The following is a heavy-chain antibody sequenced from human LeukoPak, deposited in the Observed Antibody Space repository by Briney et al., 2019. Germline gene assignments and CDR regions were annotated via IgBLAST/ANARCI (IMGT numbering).Heavy chain of an antibody. D-gene: IGHD3-22*01. J-gene: IGHJ6*02. CDR2: ITWNRDNI. CDR3: AKDLSSAITSALVLDV. Sequence: GGSLRLSCAASGFTFSSYGMHWVRQAPGKGLEWVSGITWNRDNIGYGDSVKGRFTISRDNVKNVLYLQMTSLRPEDTALYYCAKDLSSAITSALVLDVWGQGTTVIVSS. V-gene: IGHV3-9*01. CDR1: GFTFSSYG.